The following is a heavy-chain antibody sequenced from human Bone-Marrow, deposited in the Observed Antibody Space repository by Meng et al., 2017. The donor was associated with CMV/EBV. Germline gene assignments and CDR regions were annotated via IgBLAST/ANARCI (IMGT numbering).Heavy chain of an antibody. D-gene: IGHD1-26*01. CDR3: ARGHFVMRGMWGLRDWFDP. Sequence: ASVKVSCKASGYTFTSYYMHWVRQAPGQGLEWMGIINPSGGSTSYAQKFQGRVTMTRDTSTSTVYMELSSLRSEETAVYYCARGHFVMRGMWGLRDWFDPWGQGTLVTVSS. J-gene: IGHJ5*02. CDR2: INPSGGST. V-gene: IGHV1-46*01. CDR1: GYTFTSYY.